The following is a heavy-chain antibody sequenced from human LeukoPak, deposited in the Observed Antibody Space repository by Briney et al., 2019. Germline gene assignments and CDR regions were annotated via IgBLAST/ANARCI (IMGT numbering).Heavy chain of an antibody. J-gene: IGHJ5*02. CDR1: GYTFTGYY. V-gene: IGHV1-2*02. CDR3: ARAKWESSTTCYGA. CDR2: INPNSGDT. D-gene: IGHD2-2*01. Sequence: ASVKVSCKASGYTFTGYYIHWVRQAPGQGLEWTGWINPNSGDTNYAQKFQGRVTMTRDTSISTAYMELSSLKSDDTAVYYCARAKWESSTTCYGAWGQGTLVTVSS.